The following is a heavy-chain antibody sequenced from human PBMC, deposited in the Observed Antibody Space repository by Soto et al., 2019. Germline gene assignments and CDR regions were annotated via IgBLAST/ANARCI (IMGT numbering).Heavy chain of an antibody. D-gene: IGHD1-1*01. Sequence: QVQLVESGGGVVQPERSLRLSCAASGFTFRSYAMHWVRQAPGKGLEWVAVISYDGSNKYYADSVKGRFTISRDNSKNTLYLQMNSLRTEDTAVYYCARDRLRYNWNDFPYYYYGMDVWGQGTTVTVSS. CDR3: ARDRLRYNWNDFPYYYYGMDV. J-gene: IGHJ6*02. CDR1: GFTFRSYA. V-gene: IGHV3-30-3*01. CDR2: ISYDGSNK.